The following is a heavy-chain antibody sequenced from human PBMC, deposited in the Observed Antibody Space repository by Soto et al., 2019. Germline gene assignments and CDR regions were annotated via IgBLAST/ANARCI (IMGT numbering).Heavy chain of an antibody. J-gene: IGHJ6*02. CDR2: INHSGST. CDR1: GGSFSGYY. Sequence: SETLSLTCAVYGGSFSGYYWSWIRQPPGKGLEWIGEINHSGSTNYNPSLKSRVTISVDTSNNQFSLKLSSVTAADTAVYYCARPTRQWLGLRYYYGMDVWGQGTTVTV. CDR3: ARPTRQWLGLRYYYGMDV. V-gene: IGHV4-34*01. D-gene: IGHD6-19*01.